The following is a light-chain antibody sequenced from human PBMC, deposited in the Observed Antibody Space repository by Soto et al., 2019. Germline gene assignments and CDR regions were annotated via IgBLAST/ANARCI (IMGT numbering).Light chain of an antibody. CDR2: AAS. CDR3: QQIDSYPRT. CDR1: QGISSS. J-gene: IGKJ1*01. V-gene: IGKV1-9*01. Sequence: IQLTQSPSSLSASVGDRVTITCRAGQGISSSLAWYQQKPGKAPNLLISAASTLQTGVPSRFSGSGSGTDFALTTSSLQPEDFATYYCQQIDSYPRTFGQGTKVEIK.